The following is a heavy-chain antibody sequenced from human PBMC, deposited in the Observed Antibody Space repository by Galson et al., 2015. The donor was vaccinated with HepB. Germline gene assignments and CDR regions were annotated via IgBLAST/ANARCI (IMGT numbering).Heavy chain of an antibody. J-gene: IGHJ6*02. D-gene: IGHD6-19*01. V-gene: IGHV3-11*01. CDR3: ARENSVAGSSSNYDYYGVDV. CDR2: ISGSGTTI. CDR1: GFTFSDYY. Sequence: SLRLSCAASGFTFSDYYMSWIRQAPGKGLEWVSFISGSGTTISYADSVKGRFTISRDNAKNSLYLQMNSLRAEDTAVFYCARENSVAGSSSNYDYYGVDVWGQGTTVTVSS.